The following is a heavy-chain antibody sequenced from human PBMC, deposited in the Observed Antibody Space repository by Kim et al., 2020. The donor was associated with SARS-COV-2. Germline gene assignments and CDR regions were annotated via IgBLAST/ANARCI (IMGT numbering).Heavy chain of an antibody. CDR3: VKGGAESRFVV. D-gene: IGHD3-3*01. V-gene: IGHV3-23*01. CDR2: VIDSENSA. CDR1: GFNFGANV. J-gene: IGHJ4*02. Sequence: GGSLRLSCAAAGFNFGANVMSWVRQAPGKGLEWVSSVIDSENSAPYADSVKGRFTISRDDSKKTVSLQMNSLRADDTAIYYCVKGGAESRFVVWGQGTLVTVSS.